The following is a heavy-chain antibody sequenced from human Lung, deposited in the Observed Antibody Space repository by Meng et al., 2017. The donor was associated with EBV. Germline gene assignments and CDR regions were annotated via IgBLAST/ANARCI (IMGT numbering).Heavy chain of an antibody. J-gene: IGHJ4*02. Sequence: EVQLVESGGGLVQPGGSLKLSCAASGFTFSASAMHWVRQASGKGLEWVGRIRSKANNYATAFGASVEGRFTISRDDSNNTAYLQMNSLKTEDTAVYYCTSRSFWGQGILVTVSS. CDR1: GFTFSASA. CDR2: IRSKANNYAT. V-gene: IGHV3-73*02. CDR3: TSRSF.